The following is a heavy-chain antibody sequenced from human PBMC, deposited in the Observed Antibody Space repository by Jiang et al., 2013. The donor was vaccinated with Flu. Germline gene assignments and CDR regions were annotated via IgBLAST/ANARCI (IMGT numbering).Heavy chain of an antibody. Sequence: GPGLVKPSETLSLTCTVSGGSISSSSYYWGWIRQPPGKGLEWIGNIYYNGSTYYNPSLKNRVTISVETSKNQFSLKLSSVTAADTAVYYCARQVWSIVVVPNAFDI. CDR1: GGSISSSSYY. CDR3: ARQVWSIVVVPNAFDI. CDR2: IYYNGST. V-gene: IGHV4-39*01. D-gene: IGHD3-22*01. J-gene: IGHJ3*02.